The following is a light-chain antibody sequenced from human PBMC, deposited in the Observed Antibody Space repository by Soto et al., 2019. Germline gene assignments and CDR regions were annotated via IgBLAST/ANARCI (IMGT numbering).Light chain of an antibody. J-gene: IGLJ3*02. V-gene: IGLV2-14*01. CDR2: GVS. Sequence: QSVLTQPASVSGSPGQSIAISCTGSGSDVGGYNYVSWYQQHPGKAPKLIIYGVSHRPSGVSTRFSASRSAYTASLTISGLQAEDEADYYCISYIPSTTTHWVFGGGTKLTVL. CDR1: GSDVGGYNY. CDR3: ISYIPSTTTHWV.